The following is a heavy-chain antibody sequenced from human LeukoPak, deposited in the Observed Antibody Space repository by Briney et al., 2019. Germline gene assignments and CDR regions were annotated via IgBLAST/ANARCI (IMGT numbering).Heavy chain of an antibody. Sequence: GGSLRLSCAASGFTFSSYWMHWVRQAPGKGLVWVSRINSDGSSTSYADSVKGRFTISRDNAKNTLYLQMDSLRAEDTAVYYCARVDDYIWGSYRTDYWGQGTLVTVSS. D-gene: IGHD3-16*02. CDR1: GFTFSSYW. CDR3: ARVDDYIWGSYRTDY. CDR2: INSDGSST. V-gene: IGHV3-74*01. J-gene: IGHJ4*02.